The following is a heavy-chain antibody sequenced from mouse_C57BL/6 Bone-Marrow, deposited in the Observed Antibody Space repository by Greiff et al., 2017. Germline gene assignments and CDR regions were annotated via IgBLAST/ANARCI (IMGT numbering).Heavy chain of an antibody. CDR2: IYPGDGDT. CDR1: GYAFSSSW. V-gene: IGHV1-82*01. D-gene: IGHD1-1*01. J-gene: IGHJ4*01. Sequence: VQLQQSGPELVKPGASVKISCKASGYAFSSSWMNWVKQRPGKGLEWIGRIYPGDGDTNYNGKFKGKATLTADKSSSTAYMQLSSLTSEDSAVYFCARRYYYGSSSNYYAMDYWGQGTSVTASS. CDR3: ARRYYYGSSSNYYAMDY.